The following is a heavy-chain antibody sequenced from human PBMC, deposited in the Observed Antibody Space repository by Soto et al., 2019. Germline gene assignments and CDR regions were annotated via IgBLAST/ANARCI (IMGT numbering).Heavy chain of an antibody. CDR2: IWFDGSKE. J-gene: IGHJ4*02. Sequence: VQLVESGGGVVQPGKSLRLACAASGFTFSSYAMHWVRQAPGKGLEWVALIWFDGSKEFYADSVKGRFIISRDNSKNMLFLQMNSLRADDTSKYYCASDTGRNCSTTTCYVPPYWGQGTLVTVSS. V-gene: IGHV3-33*01. D-gene: IGHD2-2*01. CDR3: ASDTGRNCSTTTCYVPPY. CDR1: GFTFSSYA.